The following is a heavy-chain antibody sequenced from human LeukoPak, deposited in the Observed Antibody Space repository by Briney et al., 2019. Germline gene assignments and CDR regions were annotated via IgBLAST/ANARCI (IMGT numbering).Heavy chain of an antibody. J-gene: IGHJ4*02. D-gene: IGHD3-16*01. CDR1: GASISSYY. Sequence: PSETLSLTCTVSGASISSYYWSWIRQPPGKGLEWIGCIYYSGSTNYNPSLKSRVTISVDTSKNQFSLKLSSVTAADMAVYYCARAEGLWGSPSAVDYWGQGTLVTVSS. CDR3: ARAEGLWGSPSAVDY. CDR2: IYYSGST. V-gene: IGHV4-59*01.